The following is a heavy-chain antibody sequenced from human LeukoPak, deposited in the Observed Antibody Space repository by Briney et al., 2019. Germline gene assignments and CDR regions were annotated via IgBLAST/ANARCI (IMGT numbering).Heavy chain of an antibody. CDR3: ARDRAVYSDRRGYYPDAIDI. J-gene: IGHJ3*02. Sequence: GGSLRLSCAASGFTFSSYNMNWVRQAPGKGLEWVSSISSRSNYIYLADSLKGLFTISRDNAKNSLYLQMNSLRAEHLAMYCCARDRAVYSDRRGYYPDAIDIWGQGTMVTVSS. V-gene: IGHV3-21*01. CDR1: GFTFSSYN. D-gene: IGHD3-22*01. CDR2: ISSRSNYI.